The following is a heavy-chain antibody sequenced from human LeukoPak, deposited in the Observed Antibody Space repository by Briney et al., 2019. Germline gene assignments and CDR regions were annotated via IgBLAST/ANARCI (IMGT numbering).Heavy chain of an antibody. J-gene: IGHJ4*02. V-gene: IGHV4-59*01. CDR2: IYYSGST. CDR3: ARTSGVLLIDY. Sequence: SETLSLTCTVSGGSISSYYWSWIRQPPGKGLEWIGYIYYSGSTNYNPSLKSRVTISVDTSKNQFSLKLSSVTAADTAVYYCARTSGVLLIDYWGQGTLVTVSS. CDR1: GGSISSYY. D-gene: IGHD1-26*01.